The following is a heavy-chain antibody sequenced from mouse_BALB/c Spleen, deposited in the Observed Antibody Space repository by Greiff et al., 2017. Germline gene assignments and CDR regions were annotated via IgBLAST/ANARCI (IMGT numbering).Heavy chain of an antibody. J-gene: IGHJ2*01. CDR3: LGQTFDD. CDR2: IRSKSNNYAT. V-gene: IGHV10-1*02. CDR1: GFTFNTYA. D-gene: IGHD3-3*01. Sequence: EVKLMESGGGLVQPKGSLKLSCAASGFTFNTYAMNWVRQAPGKGLEWVARIRSKSNNYATYYADSVKDRFTISRDDSQSMLYLQMNNLKTEDTAMYYCLGQTFDDWGQGTTLTVSS.